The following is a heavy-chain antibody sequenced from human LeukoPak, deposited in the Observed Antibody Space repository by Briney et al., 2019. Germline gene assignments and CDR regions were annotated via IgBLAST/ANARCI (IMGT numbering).Heavy chain of an antibody. Sequence: GGSLRLSCAASGFTFSDSYMSWIRQAAGKGLEWVSYISSTSSHTNYADSVKGGFTISRDNAKNSQYLQMNSQRAEDTAVYYRAGGSARWFDPWGQGTLVTVSS. CDR3: AGGSARWFDP. V-gene: IGHV3-11*05. J-gene: IGHJ5*02. CDR2: ISSTSSHT. CDR1: GFTFSDSY.